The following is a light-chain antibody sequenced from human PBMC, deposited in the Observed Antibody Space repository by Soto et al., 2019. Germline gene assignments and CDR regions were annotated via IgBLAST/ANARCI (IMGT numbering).Light chain of an antibody. Sequence: IVMTQSPDSLAVSLGERATINCTSGRSLFYSPHNKSYLAWYQQKVGQPPQMLIYWASTRESGVPDRFRGSGSGRDFTLTISSLQADDVAVYYCQQYYRAPRTFGQGTKVE. J-gene: IGKJ2*01. V-gene: IGKV4-1*01. CDR2: WAS. CDR3: QQYYRAPRT. CDR1: RSLFYSPHNKSY.